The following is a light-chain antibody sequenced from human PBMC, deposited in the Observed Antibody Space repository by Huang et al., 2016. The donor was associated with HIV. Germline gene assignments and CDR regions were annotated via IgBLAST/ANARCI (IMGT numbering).Light chain of an antibody. J-gene: IGKJ1*01. CDR3: QQYNNWPRA. CDR1: QSVSSN. Sequence: EIVMTQSPATLSVSPGERATLSCRASQSVSSNLAWFQQKPGQAPRPLIFGTSTRATGIPGRFSGSRSGKEFNLTISSMQSEDFAVYYCQQYNNWPRAFGQGTKVEIK. V-gene: IGKV3-15*01. CDR2: GTS.